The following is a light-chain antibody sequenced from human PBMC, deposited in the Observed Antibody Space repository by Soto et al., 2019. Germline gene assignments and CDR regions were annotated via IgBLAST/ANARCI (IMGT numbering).Light chain of an antibody. CDR3: QQYSTSLT. Sequence: EIFMTQSPATLSVSPGERVILSCRASQSVGSTLAWYQRKPGQAPRLLIRGASTRATGVPARFSGSGSGNEFTLTISSLQSEDFAVYYCQQYSTSLTFGGGTTLEIK. CDR1: QSVGST. J-gene: IGKJ4*02. V-gene: IGKV3-15*01. CDR2: GAS.